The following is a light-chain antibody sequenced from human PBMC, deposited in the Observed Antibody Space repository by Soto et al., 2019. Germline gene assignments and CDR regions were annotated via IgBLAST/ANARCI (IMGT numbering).Light chain of an antibody. V-gene: IGLV2-14*01. CDR1: ISYVGGYNY. J-gene: IGLJ1*01. Sequence: QSLITQPASVSRSPGQSITISFTGTISYVGGYNYVSCYQQHPGKAPKLMIFEVSNRPSGVSDLFFASKSGNTASLTISGLQAEDEADYYCCSYTRSRTYVFGTGTKVTVL. CDR3: CSYTRSRTYV. CDR2: EVS.